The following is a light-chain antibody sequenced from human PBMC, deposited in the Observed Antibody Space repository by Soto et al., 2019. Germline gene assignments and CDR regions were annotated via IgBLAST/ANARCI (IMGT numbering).Light chain of an antibody. CDR3: QLYGSSPPYI. CDR2: TAS. V-gene: IGKV3-20*01. Sequence: EIVLTQSPGTVSLSPGERATLSCRASQSVRSSSLAWYQQRPGQAPRLLIFTASSRATGTPDRFSGSGSGTDFTLTISRLEPEDFAVYYCQLYGSSPPYIFGPGTKVDIK. J-gene: IGKJ2*01. CDR1: QSVRSSS.